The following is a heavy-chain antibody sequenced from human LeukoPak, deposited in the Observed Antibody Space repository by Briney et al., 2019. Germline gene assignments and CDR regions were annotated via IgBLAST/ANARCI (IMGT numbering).Heavy chain of an antibody. CDR3: AKVPGGYYYYMDV. V-gene: IGHV1-46*01. D-gene: IGHD4-23*01. J-gene: IGHJ6*03. Sequence: ASVKVSCKASGYTFTSYYMHWVRQAPGQGLEWMGIINPSGGSTSYAQKFQGRVTMTRDTSTSTVYMELSSLRSEDTAVYYCAKVPGGYYYYMDVWGKGTTVTVSS. CDR2: INPSGGST. CDR1: GYTFTSYY.